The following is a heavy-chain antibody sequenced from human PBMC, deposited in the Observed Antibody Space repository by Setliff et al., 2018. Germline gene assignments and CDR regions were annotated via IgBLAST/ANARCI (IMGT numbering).Heavy chain of an antibody. CDR3: ASTTYGYSYDY. D-gene: IGHD5-18*01. Sequence: SETLSLTCTVSGGPISSSSYYWVWIRQPPGKGLEWIGNIFYSGSTYYNPSLKSRVTISIDTSKNQFSLKLSSVTAAGTAVYFCASTTYGYSYDYWGQGTLVTAPQ. J-gene: IGHJ4*02. CDR1: GGPISSSSYY. V-gene: IGHV4-39*07. CDR2: IFYSGST.